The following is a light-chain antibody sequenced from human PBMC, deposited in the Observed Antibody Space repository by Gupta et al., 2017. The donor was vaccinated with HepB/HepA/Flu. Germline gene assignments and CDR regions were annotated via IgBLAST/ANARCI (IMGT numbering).Light chain of an antibody. CDR3: QQLGSSPFT. V-gene: IGKV3-20*01. CDR1: QGVGSSY. J-gene: IGKJ3*01. Sequence: VVFTQSPVTLSLSTGESATLSCRASQGVGSSYVAWYQQKPGQVPRLLIHGASIRATGIPDRFSGSGSGTDFSLTITRLEPEDFGIYCCQQLGSSPFTFGPGTKVDFK. CDR2: GAS.